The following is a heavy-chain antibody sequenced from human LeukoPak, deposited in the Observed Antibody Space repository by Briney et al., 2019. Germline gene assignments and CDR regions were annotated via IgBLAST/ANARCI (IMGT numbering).Heavy chain of an antibody. CDR1: GGSFSGYY. J-gene: IGHJ6*03. V-gene: IGHV4-34*01. CDR3: ARGRGSWYMDV. Sequence: SETLSLTCAVYGGSFSGYYWSWIRQPPGKGLEWIGEINHSGSTNYNPSLKSRVTTSVDTSKNQFSLNLSSVTAADTAVYYCARGRGSWYMDVWGKGTTVTVSS. CDR2: INHSGST.